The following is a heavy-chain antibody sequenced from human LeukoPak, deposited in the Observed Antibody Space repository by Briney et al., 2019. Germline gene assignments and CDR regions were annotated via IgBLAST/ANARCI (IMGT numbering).Heavy chain of an antibody. D-gene: IGHD3-9*01. J-gene: IGHJ4*02. CDR1: GYTFTSYG. CDR3: ATQYDILTGYGSFDY. V-gene: IGHV1-18*01. Sequence: ASVNVSCKASGYTFTSYGISWVRQAPGQGLEWMGWISAYNGNTNHAQKLQGRATMTTDTATSTAYMELRSLRSDDTAVYYCATQYDILTGYGSFDYWGQGTLVTVSS. CDR2: ISAYNGNT.